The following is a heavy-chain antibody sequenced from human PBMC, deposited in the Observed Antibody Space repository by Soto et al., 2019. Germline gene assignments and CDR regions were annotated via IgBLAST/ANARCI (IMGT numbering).Heavy chain of an antibody. CDR1: GGSISSYY. D-gene: IGHD5-18*01. Sequence: SETLSLTCTVSGGSISSYYWSWIRQPPGKGLEWIGYIYYSGSTNYNPSLKSRVTISVDTSKNQFSLKLSSVTAADTAVYYCARATRGIQLWLNYYYGMDVWGQGTTVTVS. CDR3: ARATRGIQLWLNYYYGMDV. V-gene: IGHV4-59*01. J-gene: IGHJ6*02. CDR2: IYYSGST.